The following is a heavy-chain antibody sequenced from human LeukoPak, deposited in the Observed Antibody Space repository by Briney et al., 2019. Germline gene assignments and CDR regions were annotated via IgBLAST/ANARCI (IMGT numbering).Heavy chain of an antibody. D-gene: IGHD5-12*01. CDR3: ARGEDSGYEPDFDY. V-gene: IGHV4-31*03. Sequence: SETLSLTCTVSGGSISSGGYHWSWIRQHPGKGLEWIGYIYYSGSTYYNPSLKSRVTISVDTSKNQFSLKLSSVTAADTAVYYCARGEDSGYEPDFDYWGQGTLVTVSS. CDR2: IYYSGST. J-gene: IGHJ4*02. CDR1: GGSISSGGYH.